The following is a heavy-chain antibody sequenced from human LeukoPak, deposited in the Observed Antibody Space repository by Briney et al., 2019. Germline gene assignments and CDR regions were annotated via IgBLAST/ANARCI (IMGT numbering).Heavy chain of an antibody. V-gene: IGHV1-8*03. J-gene: IGHJ6*03. Sequence: GSLVKGAWKGAGYALTVDDSSWGRHTTGQGLEWMGWMNPNSGNTIYAQKFQGRVTITRNTSISTACMELSSLRSEDTAVYYCARRAVAYKYSYYMDLWAKATAV. CDR3: ARRAVAYKYSYYMDL. D-gene: IGHD6-19*01. CDR1: GYALTVDD. CDR2: MNPNSGNT.